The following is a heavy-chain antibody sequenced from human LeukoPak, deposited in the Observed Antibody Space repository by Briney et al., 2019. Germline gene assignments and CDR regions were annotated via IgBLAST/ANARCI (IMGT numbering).Heavy chain of an antibody. Sequence: PETLSLTCTVSGGSISSYYWTWIRQPPGQGLEWIGYIYYSGSTNYNPSLRSRVTISVDTSKTQFSLKLRSVTAADTAVYYCARGALGSFDIWGQGTLVTVSS. D-gene: IGHD7-27*01. J-gene: IGHJ3*02. CDR3: ARGALGSFDI. V-gene: IGHV4-59*01. CDR2: IYYSGST. CDR1: GGSISSYY.